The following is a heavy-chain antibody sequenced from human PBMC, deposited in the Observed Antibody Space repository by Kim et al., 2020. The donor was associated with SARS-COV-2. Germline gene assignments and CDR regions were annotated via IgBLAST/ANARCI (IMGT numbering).Heavy chain of an antibody. CDR1: GFTFSSYG. Sequence: GGSLRLSCAASGFTFSSYGMHWVRQAPGKGLEWVAVISYDGSNKYYADSVKGRFTISRDNSKNTLYLQMNSLRAEDTAVYYCAKDLGPTMIVVVMDYWGQGTLVTVSS. CDR2: ISYDGSNK. CDR3: AKDLGPTMIVVVMDY. V-gene: IGHV3-30*18. D-gene: IGHD3-22*01. J-gene: IGHJ4*02.